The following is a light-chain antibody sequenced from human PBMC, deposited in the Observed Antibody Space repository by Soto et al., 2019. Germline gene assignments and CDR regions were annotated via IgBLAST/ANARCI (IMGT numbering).Light chain of an antibody. Sequence: EIVLTQSPGTLSLSPGERGTLFCRASQSVSSSYLAWYQQKPGQAPRLLIYGASSRATGIPARFSGSGSGTNFTLTISSLEPEDFAVYYCQQYILSPWTFGRGTKVDIK. CDR2: GAS. V-gene: IGKV3-20*01. CDR3: QQYILSPWT. J-gene: IGKJ1*01. CDR1: QSVSSSY.